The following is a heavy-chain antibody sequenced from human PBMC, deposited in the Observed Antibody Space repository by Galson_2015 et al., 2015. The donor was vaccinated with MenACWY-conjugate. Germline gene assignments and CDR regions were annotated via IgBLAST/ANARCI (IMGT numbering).Heavy chain of an antibody. D-gene: IGHD6-19*01. CDR2: TYYRSRWFN. J-gene: IGHJ5*01. CDR1: GDSVSSNSAA. Sequence: CAISGDSVSSNSAAWSWIRQSPSRGLEWLGRTYYRSRWFNDYAESVRSRITINPDTSKNQFSLQLSSVTPEDTAVYYCARDKGYLSGWSSYALNWFDSWGQGTLVTVSS. CDR3: ARDKGYLSGWSSYALNWFDS. V-gene: IGHV6-1*01.